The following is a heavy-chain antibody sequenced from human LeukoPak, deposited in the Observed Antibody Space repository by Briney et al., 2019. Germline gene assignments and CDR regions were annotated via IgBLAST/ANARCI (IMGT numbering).Heavy chain of an antibody. J-gene: IGHJ1*01. V-gene: IGHV4-39*01. CDR2: IYFSGRT. D-gene: IGHD3-22*01. CDR1: GDSVSRSDSY. CDR3: ARRRYYDGSGYLE. Sequence: PSETLSLXCSVSGDSVSRSDSYWDWIRQPPGKGLEWIGTIYFSGRTYYSPSLKSRVTMSVDPSNNQFSLNLRSVTAADTAVYYCARRRYYDGSGYLEWGQGTLLSVSS.